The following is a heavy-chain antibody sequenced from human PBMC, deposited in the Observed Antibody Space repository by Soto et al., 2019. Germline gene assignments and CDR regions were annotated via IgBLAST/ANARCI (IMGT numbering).Heavy chain of an antibody. D-gene: IGHD3-3*01. Sequence: TGGSLRVSCAACGFTFSTYGMHWVRQAPGKGLEWVAVISYDGSNKYYADSVKGRFTISRDNSKNTLYLQMNSLRAEDTAVYYCAKEAWYYDFWSGPAAFDIWGQGTMVTVSS. J-gene: IGHJ3*02. CDR2: ISYDGSNK. V-gene: IGHV3-30*18. CDR1: GFTFSTYG. CDR3: AKEAWYYDFWSGPAAFDI.